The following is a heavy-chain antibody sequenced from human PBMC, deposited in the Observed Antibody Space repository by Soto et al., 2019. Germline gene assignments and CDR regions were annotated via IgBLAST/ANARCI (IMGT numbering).Heavy chain of an antibody. J-gene: IGHJ4*02. CDR3: GGRDDDKAMGP. CDR1: GFTLSSSW. V-gene: IGHV3-74*01. D-gene: IGHD3-22*01. CDR2: INSDGRTT. Sequence: GGSLRLSCAVSGFTLSSSWMHWVRQAPGKGLVWVSRINSDGRTTSYADSVRGRFTISRDNAKNTLYLQMNSLRAENTAVSYCGGRDDDKAMGPWGQGTLGTVGS.